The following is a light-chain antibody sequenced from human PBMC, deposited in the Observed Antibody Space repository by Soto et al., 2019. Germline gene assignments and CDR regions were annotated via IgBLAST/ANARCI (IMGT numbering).Light chain of an antibody. CDR1: QSISSY. CDR3: QQSYDTPPYT. J-gene: IGKJ2*01. V-gene: IGKV1-39*01. CDR2: SAS. Sequence: DIQMTQSPSSLSASVGDRVTIPCRASQSISSYVNWYQQKPGKAPKLLIYSASTLQSGGPSRFSGSGAGTDFTLTISNLQPEDFATYYCQQSYDTPPYTFGQGTKLEIK.